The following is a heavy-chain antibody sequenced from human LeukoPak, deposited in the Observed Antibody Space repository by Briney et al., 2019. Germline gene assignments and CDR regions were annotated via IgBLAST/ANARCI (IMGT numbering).Heavy chain of an antibody. CDR1: GFTFSSYG. CDR2: ISYDGSNK. J-gene: IGHJ6*02. Sequence: GGSLRLSCAASGFTFSSYGMHWVRQAPGKGLEWVAVISYDGSNKYYADPVKGRFTISRDNSKNTLYLQMNSLRAEDTAVYYCAKEDYGDYVGEHYYGMDVWGQGTTVTVSS. V-gene: IGHV3-30*18. D-gene: IGHD4-17*01. CDR3: AKEDYGDYVGEHYYGMDV.